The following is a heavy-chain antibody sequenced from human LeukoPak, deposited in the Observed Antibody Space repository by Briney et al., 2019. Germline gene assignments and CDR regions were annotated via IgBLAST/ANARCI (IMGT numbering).Heavy chain of an antibody. CDR2: ISSSGSTI. Sequence: GGSLRLSCAASGFTFSDYYMSWIRQAPGKGLEWVSYISSSGSTIYYADSVKGRFTISRDNAKNSLYLQMNSLRAEDTAVYYCARDRSPLYYYDSSGRDYWGQGTQVTVSS. D-gene: IGHD3-22*01. V-gene: IGHV3-11*01. J-gene: IGHJ4*02. CDR3: ARDRSPLYYYDSSGRDY. CDR1: GFTFSDYY.